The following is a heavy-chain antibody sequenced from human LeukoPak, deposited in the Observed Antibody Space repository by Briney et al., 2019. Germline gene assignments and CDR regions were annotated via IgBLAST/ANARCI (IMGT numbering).Heavy chain of an antibody. D-gene: IGHD1-14*01. CDR1: GLTFSTSG. CDR2: IGPTGFDR. Sequence: GGSLRLSCTTSGLTFSTSGFNWVRQAPGKGLEWVASIGPTGFDRYHADSIKGRFTISRDNANNFLYLQMDSPRAEDTAVYYCATETNGRHYDYWGQGTLLTVSS. V-gene: IGHV3-21*06. CDR3: ATETNGRHYDY. J-gene: IGHJ4*02.